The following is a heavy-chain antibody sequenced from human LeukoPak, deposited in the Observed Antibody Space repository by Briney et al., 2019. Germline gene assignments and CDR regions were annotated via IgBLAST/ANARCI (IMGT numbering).Heavy chain of an antibody. CDR2: IIPIFGTA. CDR3: ARGYCSSTSCYGDNWFDP. CDR1: GGTLSSYA. V-gene: IGHV1-69*13. J-gene: IGHJ5*02. D-gene: IGHD2-2*01. Sequence: SVKVSCKASGGTLSSYAISWVRQAPGQGLEWMGGIIPIFGTANYAQKFQGRVTITADESTSTAYMELSSLRSEDTAVYYCARGYCSSTSCYGDNWFDPWGQGTLVTVSS.